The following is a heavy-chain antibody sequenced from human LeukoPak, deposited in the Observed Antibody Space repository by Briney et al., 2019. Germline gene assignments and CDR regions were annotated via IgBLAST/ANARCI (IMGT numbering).Heavy chain of an antibody. J-gene: IGHJ4*02. D-gene: IGHD4-17*01. Sequence: GGSLRLSCAASGFTFRTYAMNWVRQAPGKGLEWVAVISDDGSNKYYAESAKGQFTISRDNSKNTLYLQMNSLRAEDTAVYHCARAFSTTAFDYWGQGTLVTVSS. CDR3: ARAFSTTAFDY. V-gene: IGHV3-30*04. CDR1: GFTFRTYA. CDR2: ISDDGSNK.